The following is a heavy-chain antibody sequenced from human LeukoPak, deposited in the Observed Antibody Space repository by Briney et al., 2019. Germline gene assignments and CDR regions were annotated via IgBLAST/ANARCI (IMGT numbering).Heavy chain of an antibody. CDR3: ARGARNIVVVVALGY. D-gene: IGHD2-15*01. J-gene: IGHJ4*02. V-gene: IGHV3-30*04. Sequence: PGGSLRLSYAASGFTFSSYAMHWVRQAPGKGLEWVAVISYDGSNKYYADSVKGRFTISRDNSKNTLYLQMNSLRAEDTAVYYCARGARNIVVVVALGYWGQGTLVTVYS. CDR2: ISYDGSNK. CDR1: GFTFSSYA.